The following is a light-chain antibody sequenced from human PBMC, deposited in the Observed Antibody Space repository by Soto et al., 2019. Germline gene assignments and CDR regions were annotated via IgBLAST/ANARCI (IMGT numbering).Light chain of an antibody. CDR1: SRDVGSYNL. Sequence: QSALTQPASVSGSPGQSITISGTGTSRDVGSYNLVSWYQQHPGKAPKLMIYEGSKRPSGVSNRFSGSKSGNTASLTISGLQAEDEADYYCCSYAGSSTYVFGTGTKLTVL. CDR3: CSYAGSSTYV. V-gene: IGLV2-23*01. J-gene: IGLJ1*01. CDR2: EGS.